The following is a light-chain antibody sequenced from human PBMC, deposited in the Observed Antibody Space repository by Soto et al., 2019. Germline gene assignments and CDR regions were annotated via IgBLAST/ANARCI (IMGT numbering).Light chain of an antibody. CDR2: SAA. V-gene: IGKV3-15*01. CDR3: QQYTKRWT. Sequence: EIVMTQSPATLSVSPGERVTLSCRASQSVGSNLAWYQKKPGQAPRLLIYSAATRATGIPARFSGSGSGTEFTLTISSLQSEDFDVYYCQQYTKRWTFGQGTKVEIK. CDR1: QSVGSN. J-gene: IGKJ1*01.